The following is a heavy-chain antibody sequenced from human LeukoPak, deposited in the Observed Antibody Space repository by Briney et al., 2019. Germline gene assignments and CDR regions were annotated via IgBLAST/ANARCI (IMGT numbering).Heavy chain of an antibody. Sequence: ASVKVSCKASGYTFTYYYMQWVRQAPGQGLEWMGGINPNSGGTNYAQKFQGRVTMTRDTSISTAYMELSRLRSDDTAVYFCAGAEYSSSWVFAYWGQGTLVTVSS. CDR1: GYTFTYYY. CDR3: AGAEYSSSWVFAY. CDR2: INPNSGGT. J-gene: IGHJ4*02. V-gene: IGHV1-2*02. D-gene: IGHD6-13*01.